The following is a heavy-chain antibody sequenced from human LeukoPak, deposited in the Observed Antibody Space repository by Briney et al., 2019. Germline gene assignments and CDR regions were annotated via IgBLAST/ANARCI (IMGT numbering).Heavy chain of an antibody. J-gene: IGHJ3*02. CDR3: ARGGYSFAPGVLDI. Sequence: SETLSLTCTVSGGSITSYYWSWIRQPPGKGLEWIGYVHHSGSTSYNPSLKSRVTTSVDTSKNQFSLNLSSVTAADTAVYYCARGGYSFAPGVLDIWGQGTLVTVSP. V-gene: IGHV4-59*01. D-gene: IGHD5-18*01. CDR1: GGSITSYY. CDR2: VHHSGST.